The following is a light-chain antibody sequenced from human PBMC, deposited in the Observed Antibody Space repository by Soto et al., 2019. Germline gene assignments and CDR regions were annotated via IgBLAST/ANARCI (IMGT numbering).Light chain of an antibody. CDR3: SSYTSSTTWV. Sequence: QSALTQPPSVSGSPGQSVTISCTGTSSDVGAYNFVSWYQQHPGKAPKLMIYEVSYRPSGVSDRFSGSRSGNTASLTISGLQAEDESDYYCSSYTSSTTWVFGGGTKLTVL. J-gene: IGLJ3*02. CDR1: SSDVGAYNF. CDR2: EVS. V-gene: IGLV2-14*01.